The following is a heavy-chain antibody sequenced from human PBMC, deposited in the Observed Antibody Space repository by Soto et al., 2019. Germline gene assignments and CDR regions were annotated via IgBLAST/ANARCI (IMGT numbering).Heavy chain of an antibody. CDR1: GASTVTNYH. CDR2: IFNSGTT. CDR3: ALALGPTTGLDY. V-gene: IGHV4-31*02. J-gene: IGHJ4*02. D-gene: IGHD1-26*01. Sequence: QVQLQESGPGLVTPSHTLSLTCSVSGASTVTNYHWTWIRQPPGQGLEWMGYIFNSGTTSYNTSLTIRLSLSTDTPGNHFSLELTSVTGADTAVYYCALALGPTTGLDYWGQGTLVTVSS.